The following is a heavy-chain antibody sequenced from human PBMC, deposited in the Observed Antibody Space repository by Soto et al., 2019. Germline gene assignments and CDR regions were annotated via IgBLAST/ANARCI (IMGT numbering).Heavy chain of an antibody. J-gene: IGHJ6*02. D-gene: IGHD3-10*01. CDR3: VGPGIGRLHCLVDV. Sequence: QVQLQQSGPGLVKRSETLSLTCTVSSGPSSSHNWGCIRQSPGRGLEWIGYVYNTGGTSYNPSLKSRVNISAEPSPNPISPALSFVTAADQAIFYCVGPGIGRLHCLVDVRGQGTTVSGSS. V-gene: IGHV4-4*08. CDR1: SGPSSSHN. CDR2: VYNTGGT.